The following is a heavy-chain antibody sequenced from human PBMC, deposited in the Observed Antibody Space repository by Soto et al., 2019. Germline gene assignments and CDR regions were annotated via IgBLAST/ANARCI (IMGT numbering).Heavy chain of an antibody. J-gene: IGHJ6*02. CDR2: IIPLFGTT. D-gene: IGHD3-10*01. CDR1: GDTFKNCV. V-gene: IGHV1-69*01. Sequence: QVQVVQSGVEVRRPGSSVKVSCKASGDTFKNCVISWVRQAPGQGLEWMGGIIPLFGTTDFAQRFQGRLTITTDESTTTASMELSSLRSEDTATYYCAAELGFGKLSVVWGQGTTVIVSS. CDR3: AAELGFGKLSVV.